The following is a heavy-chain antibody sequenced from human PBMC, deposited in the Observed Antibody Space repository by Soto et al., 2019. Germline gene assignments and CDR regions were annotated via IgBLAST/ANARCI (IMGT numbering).Heavy chain of an antibody. D-gene: IGHD3-22*01. CDR1: GGSFSGYY. J-gene: IGHJ4*02. CDR3: ARVLVKYYESSGYYYDY. CDR2: INHSGST. Sequence: PSETLSLTCAVYGGSFSGYYWSWIRQPPGKGLEWIGEINHSGSTNYNPSLKSRVTISVDTSKNQFSLKLSSVTAADTAVYYCARVLVKYYESSGYYYDYWGQGTLVTVSS. V-gene: IGHV4-34*01.